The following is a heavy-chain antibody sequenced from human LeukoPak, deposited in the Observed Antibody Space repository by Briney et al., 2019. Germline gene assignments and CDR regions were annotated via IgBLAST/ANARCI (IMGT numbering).Heavy chain of an antibody. D-gene: IGHD4-11*01. CDR2: ISSSSSTI. Sequence: GGSLRLSCAASGFTFSSYSMNWVRQAPGKGLEWVSYISSSSSTIYYADSVKGRFTISRDNAKNSLYLQMHGLRGEDTAVYYCARPIGHDYSNYGFDYWGQGTLVTVSS. J-gene: IGHJ4*02. CDR1: GFTFSSYS. V-gene: IGHV3-48*01. CDR3: ARPIGHDYSNYGFDY.